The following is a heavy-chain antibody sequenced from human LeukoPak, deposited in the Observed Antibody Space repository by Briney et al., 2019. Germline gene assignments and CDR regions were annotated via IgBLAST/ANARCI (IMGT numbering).Heavy chain of an antibody. CDR3: ARRGAYSSGYCRAFDY. J-gene: IGHJ4*02. V-gene: IGHV4-39*01. CDR1: GGSISSSSYY. Sequence: PSETLSLTCTVSGGSISSSSYYWGWIRQPPGKGLEWIGSIYYSGSTYYNPSLKSRVTISVDTSKNQFSLKLSSVTAADTAVYYCARRGAYSSGYCRAFDYWGQGTLVTVSS. D-gene: IGHD3-22*01. CDR2: IYYSGST.